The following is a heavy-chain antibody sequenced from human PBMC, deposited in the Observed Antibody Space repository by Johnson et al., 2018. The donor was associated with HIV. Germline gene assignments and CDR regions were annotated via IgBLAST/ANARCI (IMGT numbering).Heavy chain of an antibody. V-gene: IGHV3-30*02. J-gene: IGHJ3*02. CDR2: IRYDGSNK. D-gene: IGHD6-13*01. Sequence: QVQLVESGGGVVQPGGSLRLSCAASGFTFSSYGMHWVRQAPGKGLEWVAFIRYDGSNKYYADSVKGRFTISRDNSKNSLYLQLNSLSPEDTAVFYCAKQQLARGCYAFEIWGQGTMVTVSS. CDR3: AKQQLARGCYAFEI. CDR1: GFTFSSYG.